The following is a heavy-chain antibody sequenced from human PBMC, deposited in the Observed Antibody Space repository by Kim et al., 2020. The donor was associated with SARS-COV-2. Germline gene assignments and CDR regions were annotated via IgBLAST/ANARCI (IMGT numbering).Heavy chain of an antibody. CDR3: TTDPDSPDYGDYTEY. J-gene: IGHJ4*02. V-gene: IGHV3-15*01. D-gene: IGHD4-17*01. Sequence: APVKGRFTISRDDSKNTLYLQMNSLKTEDTAVYYCTTDPDSPDYGDYTEYWGQGTLVTVSS.